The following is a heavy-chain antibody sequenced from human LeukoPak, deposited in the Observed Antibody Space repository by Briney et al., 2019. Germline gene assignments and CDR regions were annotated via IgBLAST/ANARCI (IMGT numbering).Heavy chain of an antibody. CDR3: ARSLGEVNAA. CDR2: ISSSSS. D-gene: IGHD3-16*01. J-gene: IGHJ5*02. V-gene: IGHV3-21*01. Sequence: GGSLRLSCAASGFTFSSYSMNWVRQAPGKGLEWVSSISSSSSYYADSVKGRFTISRDNAKNSLYLQMNSLRAEDTAVYYCARSLGEVNAAWGQGTLVTVSS. CDR1: GFTFSSYS.